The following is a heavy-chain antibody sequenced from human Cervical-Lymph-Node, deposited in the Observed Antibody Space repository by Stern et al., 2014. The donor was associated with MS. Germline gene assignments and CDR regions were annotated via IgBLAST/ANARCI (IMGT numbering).Heavy chain of an antibody. Sequence: QVQLVQSGAEIRKPGASVKISCEASGYTFTTYYMHWVRQAPGQGLEWVALFNPSGGKTTYAQRFQGRVTVTGDTSTSTVYVELTGLRSEDTAVYYCARVLSLATSDSWGQGTLVIVSS. D-gene: IGHD1-1*01. V-gene: IGHV1-46*01. J-gene: IGHJ4*02. CDR2: FNPSGGKT. CDR1: GYTFTTYY. CDR3: ARVLSLATSDS.